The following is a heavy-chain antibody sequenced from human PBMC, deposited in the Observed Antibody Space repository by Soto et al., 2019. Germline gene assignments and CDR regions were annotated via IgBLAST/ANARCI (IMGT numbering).Heavy chain of an antibody. CDR3: ARVVTPPSYYYYGMDV. CDR1: GGTFSSYA. V-gene: IGHV1-69*13. Sequence: ASVKVSCKASGGTFSSYAISWVRQAPGQGLEWMGGIIPIFGTANYAQKFQGRVTITADESTSTAYMELSSLRSEDTAVYYCARVVTPPSYYYYGMDVWGQGTTVTVSS. J-gene: IGHJ6*02. CDR2: IIPIFGTA. D-gene: IGHD2-21*02.